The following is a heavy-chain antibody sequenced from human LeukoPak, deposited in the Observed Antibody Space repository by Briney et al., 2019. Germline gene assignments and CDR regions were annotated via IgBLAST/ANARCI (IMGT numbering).Heavy chain of an antibody. CDR3: ARGGDGYNCWGD. V-gene: IGHV4-59*01. J-gene: IGHJ4*02. Sequence: PSETLSLTCTVSGGSISSYYWSWIRQPPGKGLEWIGYIYYSGSTTYNPSLKSRVTISVDMSKNQFSLKLNSVTAADTAVYYGARGGDGYNCWGDWGQGTLVTVSS. CDR2: IYYSGST. D-gene: IGHD5-24*01. CDR1: GGSISSYY.